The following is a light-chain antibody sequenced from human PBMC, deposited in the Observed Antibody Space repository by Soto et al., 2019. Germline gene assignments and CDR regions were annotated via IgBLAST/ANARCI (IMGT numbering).Light chain of an antibody. V-gene: IGKV3-15*01. J-gene: IGKJ1*01. CDR1: QSISDN. Sequence: EIVMTQSPATLSVSPGERATLSCRASQSISDNLAWYQQKPGQAPRLLIYAASTRATGIPARISGSGSGTEFTLTISSLQSEDFAVYYCQQYDNWPKTFGQGTQVEIK. CDR3: QQYDNWPKT. CDR2: AAS.